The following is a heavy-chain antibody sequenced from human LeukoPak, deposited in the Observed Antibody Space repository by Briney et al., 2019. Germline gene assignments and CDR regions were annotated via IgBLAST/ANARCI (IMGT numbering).Heavy chain of an antibody. D-gene: IGHD3-9*01. CDR1: GFTFSSYG. Sequence: GRYLRLSCAASGFTFSSYGMHWVRQAPGKGLEWVAVISYDGSNKYYADSVKGRFTISRDNSKNTLYLQMNSLRAEDTAVYYCAKAYDILTGQFDYWGQGTLVTVSS. CDR3: AKAYDILTGQFDY. J-gene: IGHJ4*02. CDR2: ISYDGSNK. V-gene: IGHV3-30*18.